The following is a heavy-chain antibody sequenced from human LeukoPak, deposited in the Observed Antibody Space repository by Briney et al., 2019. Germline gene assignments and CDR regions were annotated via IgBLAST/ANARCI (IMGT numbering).Heavy chain of an antibody. CDR1: GFTFSSYS. CDR2: ISRDSITM. V-gene: IGHV3-48*04. Sequence: GGSLTLSCAASGFTFSSYSMNWVRQAPGKGLEWISYISRDSITMYYADSVKGRFTISRDNAKNSLYLQMNSLRAEDTAVYYCAELGITMIGGVWGKGTTVTISS. D-gene: IGHD3-10*02. CDR3: AELGITMIGGV. J-gene: IGHJ6*04.